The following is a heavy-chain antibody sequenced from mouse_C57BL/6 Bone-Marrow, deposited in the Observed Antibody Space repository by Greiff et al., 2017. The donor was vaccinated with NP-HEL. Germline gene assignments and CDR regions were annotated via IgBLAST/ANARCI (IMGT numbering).Heavy chain of an antibody. V-gene: IGHV1-4*01. CDR2: INPSSGYT. CDR3: ARSTFCLLSLMDY. J-gene: IGHJ4*01. D-gene: IGHD2-2*01. CDR1: GYTFTSYT. Sequence: VKLMESGAELARPGASVKMSCKASGYTFTSYTMHWVKQRPGQGLEWIGYINPSSGYTKYNQKFKDKATLTADKSSSTAYMQLSSLTSEDSAVYYCARSTFCLLSLMDYWGQGTSVTVSS.